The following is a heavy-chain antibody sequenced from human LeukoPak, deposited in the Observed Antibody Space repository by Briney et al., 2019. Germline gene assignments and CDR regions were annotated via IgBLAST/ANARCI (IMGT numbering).Heavy chain of an antibody. CDR3: ARGDFYYFDY. CDR1: GGSISSSNW. Sequence: SETLSLTCAVSGGSISSSNWWSWVRQPPGKGLEWIGEIYHSGSTNYNPSLKSRVTISVDTSKNQFSLKLSSVTAADTAVYYCARGDFYYFDYWGQGTLVTVSS. D-gene: IGHD3/OR15-3a*01. J-gene: IGHJ4*02. V-gene: IGHV4-4*02. CDR2: IYHSGST.